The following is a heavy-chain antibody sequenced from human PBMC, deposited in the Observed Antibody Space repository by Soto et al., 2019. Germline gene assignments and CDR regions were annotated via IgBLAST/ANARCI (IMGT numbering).Heavy chain of an antibody. Sequence: QVQLVQSGAEVKKPGSSVKVSCKASGGTFSSYALNWVRQAPGQGLEWMGGIIPIFDTTNYAQKFQGRVTITADKSTSTLYMELSSLRSEDTAMYYCARGGVRIMEYWGQGTLVIVSS. CDR3: ARGGVRIMEY. CDR2: IIPIFDTT. V-gene: IGHV1-69*06. J-gene: IGHJ4*02. D-gene: IGHD3-10*01. CDR1: GGTFSSYA.